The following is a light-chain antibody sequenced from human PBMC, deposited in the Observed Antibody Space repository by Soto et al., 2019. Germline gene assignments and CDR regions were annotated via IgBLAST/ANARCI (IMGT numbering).Light chain of an antibody. CDR2: EVS. CDR1: SSDVGSFNY. CDR3: SSYTTSSTWV. J-gene: IGLJ3*02. V-gene: IGLV2-14*01. Sequence: QSALTQPASVSASLGQSITISCSGTSSDVGSFNYVSWYQHHPGKAPKFMIYEVSNRPSGVSNRFSGSKSGNTASLTISGLQAEDEADYYCSSYTTSSTWVFGGGTKLTVL.